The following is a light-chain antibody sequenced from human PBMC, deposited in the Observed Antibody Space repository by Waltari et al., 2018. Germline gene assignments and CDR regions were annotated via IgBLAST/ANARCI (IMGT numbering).Light chain of an antibody. Sequence: SYEVTQPPSVAVSPGQTATITCPGAHWGGKYVCWFQHKPGQAPVLIIYQDNKRPSGIPGRFSASNSGNTATLTISGAQAVDEADYYCQSWDSDLTFGGGTKLTVL. J-gene: IGLJ2*01. CDR2: QDN. CDR3: QSWDSDLT. V-gene: IGLV3-1*01. CDR1: HWGGKY.